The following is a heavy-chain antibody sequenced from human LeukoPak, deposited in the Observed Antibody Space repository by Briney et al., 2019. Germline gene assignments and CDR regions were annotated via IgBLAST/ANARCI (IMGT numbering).Heavy chain of an antibody. CDR2: ISSSSSYI. Sequence: GGSLRLSCAASGFTFSSYSMNWVRQAPGKGLEWVSSISSSSSYIYYADSVKGRFTISRDNAKNLLYLQMNSLRAEDTAVYYCARVHDYYGSGDYYMDVWGKGTTVTISS. J-gene: IGHJ6*03. CDR3: ARVHDYYGSGDYYMDV. V-gene: IGHV3-21*01. CDR1: GFTFSSYS. D-gene: IGHD3-10*01.